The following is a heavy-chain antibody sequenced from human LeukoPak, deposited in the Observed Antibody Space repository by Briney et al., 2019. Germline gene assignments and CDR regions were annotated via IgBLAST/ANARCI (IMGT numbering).Heavy chain of an antibody. Sequence: GGSLRLSCAASGFTFRNYAMSWVRQAPGKGLEWVSTISDSGGNTYYADSVRGRFTISRDNSKNTLSLQMNSLRVEDTALYYCAEDLGALTYGEGFWGQGTLVTVSS. CDR3: AEDLGALTYGEGF. V-gene: IGHV3-23*01. J-gene: IGHJ4*02. CDR2: ISDSGGNT. CDR1: GFTFRNYA. D-gene: IGHD3-16*01.